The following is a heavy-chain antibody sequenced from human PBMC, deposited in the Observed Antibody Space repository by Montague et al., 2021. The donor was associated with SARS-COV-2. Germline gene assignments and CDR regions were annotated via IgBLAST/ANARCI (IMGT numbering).Heavy chain of an antibody. CDR3: ARVQLTIFGVFIMLPAAGAFDI. Sequence: SETLSLTCTVYDGSFSSYYWSWIRQPPGKGLEWIGGINHSGSTNYNPSLKSRVTISVDTSKNQFSLKLNSVSAADTAVYYCARVQLTIFGVFIMLPAAGAFDIWGQGTMVTVSS. V-gene: IGHV4-34*01. D-gene: IGHD3-3*01. CDR2: INHSGST. CDR1: DGSFSSYY. J-gene: IGHJ3*02.